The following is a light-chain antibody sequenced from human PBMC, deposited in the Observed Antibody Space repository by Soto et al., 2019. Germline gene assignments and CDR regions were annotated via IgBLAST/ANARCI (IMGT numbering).Light chain of an antibody. J-gene: IGLJ1*01. Sequence: QSALTQPASVSGSPGQSITISCTGTSSDVGDYNSVSWYQQHPGKAPKLMIYEVSNRPSGVSNRFSGSKSGNTASLTISGLQAEDEADYYCSSDTTSSTLLYVFGTGTKLTVL. CDR2: EVS. V-gene: IGLV2-14*01. CDR1: SSDVGDYNS. CDR3: SSDTTSSTLLYV.